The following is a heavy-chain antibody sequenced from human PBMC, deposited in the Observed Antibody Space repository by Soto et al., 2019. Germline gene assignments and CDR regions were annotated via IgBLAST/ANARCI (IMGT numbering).Heavy chain of an antibody. CDR3: ARSPGGPMTPGDY. CDR1: GYTFTSYA. CDR2: INAGNGNT. V-gene: IGHV1-3*01. Sequence: ASVKVSCKASGYTFTSYAMHLVRQAPGQRLEWIGWINAGNGNTKYSQKFQGRVTITRDTSASTAYMELSSLRSEDTAVYYCARSPGGPMTPGDYWGQGTLVTVSS. D-gene: IGHD3-10*01. J-gene: IGHJ4*02.